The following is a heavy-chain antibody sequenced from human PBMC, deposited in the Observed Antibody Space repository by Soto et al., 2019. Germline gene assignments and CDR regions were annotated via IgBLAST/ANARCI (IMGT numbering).Heavy chain of an antibody. CDR2: IIPIFGST. V-gene: IGHV1-69*12. CDR1: GGTFSNSA. J-gene: IGHJ5*02. Sequence: QVQLVQSGAEVRKPGSSVKVSCKASGGTFSNSAITWVRQAPGQGLEWVGGIIPIFGSTNYAQKFQGRVTITADESTXTXXXEXGSLTSEDTAVYYCARDGDLRSDFWSGPLGGGWFDPWGQGTLVTVSS. CDR3: ARDGDLRSDFWSGPLGGGWFDP. D-gene: IGHD3-3*01.